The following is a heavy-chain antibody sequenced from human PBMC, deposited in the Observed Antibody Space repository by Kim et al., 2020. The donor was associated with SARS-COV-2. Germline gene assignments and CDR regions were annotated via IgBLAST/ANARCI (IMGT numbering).Heavy chain of an antibody. CDR2: ISSSGSTI. D-gene: IGHD1-26*01. J-gene: IGHJ4*02. Sequence: GGSLRLSCAASGFTFSSYEMNWVRQAPGKGLEWVSYISSSGSTIYYADSVKGRFTISRDNAKNSLYLQMNSLRAEDTAVYYCARVPRDPWELLQIYFDYWGQGTLVTVSS. CDR1: GFTFSSYE. V-gene: IGHV3-48*03. CDR3: ARVPRDPWELLQIYFDY.